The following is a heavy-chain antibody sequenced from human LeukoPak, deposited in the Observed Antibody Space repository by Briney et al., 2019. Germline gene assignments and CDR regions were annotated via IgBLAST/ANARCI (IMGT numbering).Heavy chain of an antibody. J-gene: IGHJ5*02. D-gene: IGHD2-8*01. CDR3: ATSQWPSGWFDP. V-gene: IGHV4-59*08. Sequence: SETLSLTCTVSGGSISSYYWSWIRQPPGKGPEWIGYIYYSGSTNYNPSLKSRVTISVDTSKNQFSLKLSSVTAADTAVYYCATSQWPSGWFDPWGQGTLVTVSS. CDR2: IYYSGST. CDR1: GGSISSYY.